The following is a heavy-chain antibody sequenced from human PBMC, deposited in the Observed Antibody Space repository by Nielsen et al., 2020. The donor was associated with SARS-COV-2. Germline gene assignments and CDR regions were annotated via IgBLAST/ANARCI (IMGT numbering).Heavy chain of an antibody. V-gene: IGHV4-39*07. J-gene: IGHJ6*03. CDR3: ARASEWPNYYYYYMDV. Sequence: SETLSLTCTVSGGSISSSSFYWGWIRQPPGQGLEWIGSIYYSGSTHYNPSPKSRVTISMDTSKNQFSLKLSSVTAADTAVYYCARASEWPNYYYYYMDVWGKGTTVTVSS. D-gene: IGHD3-3*01. CDR1: GGSISSSSFY. CDR2: IYYSGST.